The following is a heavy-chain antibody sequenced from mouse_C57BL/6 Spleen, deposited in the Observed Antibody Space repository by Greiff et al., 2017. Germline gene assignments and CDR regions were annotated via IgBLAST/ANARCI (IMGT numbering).Heavy chain of an antibody. CDR2: IDPETGGT. CDR3: TCSNFSYFDY. D-gene: IGHD2-5*01. J-gene: IGHJ2*01. Sequence: QVQLKESGAELVRPGASVTLSCKASGYTFTDYEMHWVKQTPVHGLEWIGAIDPETGGTAYNQKFKGKAILTADKSSSTAYMELRSLTSEDSAVFYCTCSNFSYFDYWGQGTTLTVSS. V-gene: IGHV1-15*01. CDR1: GYTFTDYE.